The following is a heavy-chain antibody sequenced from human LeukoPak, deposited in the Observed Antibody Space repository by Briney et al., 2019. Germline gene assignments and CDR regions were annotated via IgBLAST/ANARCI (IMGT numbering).Heavy chain of an antibody. D-gene: IGHD1-26*01. CDR2: ISYDGSNK. CDR1: GFTFSSYA. V-gene: IGHV3-30-3*01. J-gene: IGHJ4*02. CDR3: ARDHEWELLDY. Sequence: GGSLRLSCAASGFTFSSYAMHWVRQAPGKGLEWVAVISYDGSNKYYADSVKGRFTISRDNSKNTLYLQMNSLRAEDTAVYYCARDHEWELLDYWGQGTLVTVPS.